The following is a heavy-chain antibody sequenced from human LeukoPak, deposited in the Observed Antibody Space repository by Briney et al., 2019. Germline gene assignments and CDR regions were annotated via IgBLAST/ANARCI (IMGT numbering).Heavy chain of an antibody. D-gene: IGHD1-7*01. CDR2: IYPGDSDT. CDR3: ARTPYSNWNYPYFDY. V-gene: IGHV5-51*01. Sequence: GESLQISCKGSGYSFTSYWIGWVRQMPGKGLEWMGIIYPGDSDTRYSPSFQGQVTISADKSISTAYLQWSSLKASDTAMYYCARTPYSNWNYPYFDYWGQGTLVTVSS. CDR1: GYSFTSYW. J-gene: IGHJ4*02.